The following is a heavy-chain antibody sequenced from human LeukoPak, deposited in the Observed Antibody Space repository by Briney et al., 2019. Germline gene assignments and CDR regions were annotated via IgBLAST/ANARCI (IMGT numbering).Heavy chain of an antibody. V-gene: IGHV3-23*01. D-gene: IGHD3/OR15-3a*01. CDR1: GFTFSSYA. Sequence: PGGSLRLSCAASGFTFSSYAMSWVRQAPGEGLEWVSAISGSGGSTYYADSVKGRFTISRDNSKNTLYLQMNSLRAEDTAVYYCAKLPLHGLVVHYFDYWGQGTLVTVSS. J-gene: IGHJ4*02. CDR2: ISGSGGST. CDR3: AKLPLHGLVVHYFDY.